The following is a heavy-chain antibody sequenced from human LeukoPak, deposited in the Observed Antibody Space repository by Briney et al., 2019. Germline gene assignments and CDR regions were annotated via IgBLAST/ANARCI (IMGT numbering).Heavy chain of an antibody. CDR2: INHSGST. V-gene: IGHV4-34*01. CDR1: GGSFSGYY. CDR3: ARGRRYCGGDCYSGKRYYFDY. J-gene: IGHJ4*02. Sequence: SETLSLTCAVYGGSFSGYYWSWICQPPGKGLEWIGEINHSGSTNYNPSLKSRVTISVDTSKNQFSLKLSSVTAADTAVYYCARGRRYCGGDCYSGKRYYFDYWGQGTLVTVSS. D-gene: IGHD2-21*02.